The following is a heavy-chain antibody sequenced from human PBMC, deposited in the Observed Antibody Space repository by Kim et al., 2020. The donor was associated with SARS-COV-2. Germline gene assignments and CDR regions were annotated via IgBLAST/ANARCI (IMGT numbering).Heavy chain of an antibody. D-gene: IGHD3-3*01. CDR2: ISGSGGST. CDR1: GFTFSSYA. J-gene: IGHJ4*02. CDR3: AKDPYYDFWSGYYFDY. Sequence: GGSLRLSCAASGFTFSSYAMSWVRQAPGKGLEWVSAISGSGGSTYYADSVKGRFIISRDNSKNTLYLQMNSLRAEDTAVYYCAKDPYYDFWSGYYFDYWGQGTLVTVSS. V-gene: IGHV3-23*01.